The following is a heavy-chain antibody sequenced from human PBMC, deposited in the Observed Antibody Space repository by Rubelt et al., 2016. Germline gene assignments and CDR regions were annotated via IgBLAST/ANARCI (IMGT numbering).Heavy chain of an antibody. Sequence: QVQLVQSGAEVKKPGASVKVSCKVSGYTLTELSMHWVRQAPGKGLEWMGIINPSGGSTSYAQKFQGRVTMTRDTSTSTVYMELSSLRSEDTAVYYCAREGLAVAHDYWGQGTLVTVSS. CDR1: GYTLTELS. D-gene: IGHD6-19*01. CDR3: AREGLAVAHDY. J-gene: IGHJ4*02. V-gene: IGHV1-46*01. CDR2: INPSGGST.